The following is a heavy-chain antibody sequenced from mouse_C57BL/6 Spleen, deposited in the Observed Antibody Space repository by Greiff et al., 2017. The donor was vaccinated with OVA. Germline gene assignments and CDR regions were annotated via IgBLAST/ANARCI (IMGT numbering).Heavy chain of an antibody. CDR2: IDPSDSYT. CDR1: GYTFTSYW. Sequence: QVQLQQPGAELVKPGASVKLSCKASGYTFTSYWMQWVKQRPGQGLEWIGEIDPSDSYTNYNQKFKGKATLTVDPSSSTAYMQLSSLTSEDSAVYYCAAGHMVTTCFDYWGQGTTLTVSS. CDR3: AAGHMVTTCFDY. V-gene: IGHV1-50*01. D-gene: IGHD2-1*01. J-gene: IGHJ2*01.